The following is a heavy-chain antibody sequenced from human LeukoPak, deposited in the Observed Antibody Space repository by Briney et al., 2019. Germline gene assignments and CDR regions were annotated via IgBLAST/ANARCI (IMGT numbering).Heavy chain of an antibody. V-gene: IGHV3-30*18. J-gene: IGHJ6*02. CDR1: GFTFSSYG. D-gene: IGHD3-3*01. CDR3: AKDHRRITIFGVVIPSGNYYYYGMDV. Sequence: PGRCLRLSCAASGFTFSSYGMHWGRHAPGKGLEWVAVISYDGSNKYYTESVRGRFTISRDNSKNTLYLKMNSLRAEDTAVYYCAKDHRRITIFGVVIPSGNYYYYGMDVWGQGTTVTVSS. CDR2: ISYDGSNK.